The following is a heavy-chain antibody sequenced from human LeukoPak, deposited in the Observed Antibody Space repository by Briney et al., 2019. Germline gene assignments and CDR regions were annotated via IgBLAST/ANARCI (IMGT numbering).Heavy chain of an antibody. CDR3: ASGAPIWRDSPGLFDI. CDR1: GYSFTSYW. V-gene: IGHV5-51*01. D-gene: IGHD3-9*01. Sequence: GESLKISCKGSGYSFTSYWIGWVRQMPGKGLEWMGIIYTGDSDTRYSPSFQGQVTISADKSISTAYLQWSSLKASDTAMYYCASGAPIWRDSPGLFDIWGQGTMVTVSS. CDR2: IYTGDSDT. J-gene: IGHJ3*02.